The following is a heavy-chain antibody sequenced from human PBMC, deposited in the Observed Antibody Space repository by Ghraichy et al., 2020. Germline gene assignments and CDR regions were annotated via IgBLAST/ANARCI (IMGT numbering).Heavy chain of an antibody. CDR1: GDSVSSNSAS. J-gene: IGHJ4*02. V-gene: IGHV6-1*01. Sequence: SQTLSLTCAISGDSVSSNSASWNWIRQSPSRGLEWLGRSYYRSKWHNDYAESVKGRITINPDTSRNQFSLQLNSVTPEDTAVYYCARGRHGSGWYSVRRFDYWGQGSLVTVSS. CDR2: SYYRSKWHN. CDR3: ARGRHGSGWYSVRRFDY. D-gene: IGHD6-19*01.